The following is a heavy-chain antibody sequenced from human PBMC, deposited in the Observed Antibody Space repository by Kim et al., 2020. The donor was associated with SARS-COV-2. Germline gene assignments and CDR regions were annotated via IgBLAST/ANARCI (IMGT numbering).Heavy chain of an antibody. CDR2: IYYSGST. CDR1: GGSISSSSYY. D-gene: IGHD3-9*01. Sequence: SETLSLTCTVSGGSISSSSYYWGWIRQPPGKGLEWIGSIYYSGSTYYNPSLKSRVTISVDTSKNQFSLKLSSVTAADTAVYYCARSPLRYFDWLSNNWFDPWGQGTLVTVSS. J-gene: IGHJ5*02. V-gene: IGHV4-39*07. CDR3: ARSPLRYFDWLSNNWFDP.